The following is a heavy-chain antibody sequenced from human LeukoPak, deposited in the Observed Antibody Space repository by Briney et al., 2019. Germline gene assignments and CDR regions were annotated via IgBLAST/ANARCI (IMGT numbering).Heavy chain of an antibody. CDR1: GFTFSSYG. J-gene: IGHJ5*02. CDR2: IWYDGSNK. V-gene: IGHV3-33*06. D-gene: IGHD6-13*01. CDR3: ANGPGKSIAAAGDL. Sequence: GGSLRLSCAASGFTFSSYGMHWVRQAPGKGLEWVAVIWYDGSNKYYADSVKGRFTISRDNSKNTLYLQMNSLRAEDTAVYYCANGPGKSIAAAGDLWGQGTLVTVSS.